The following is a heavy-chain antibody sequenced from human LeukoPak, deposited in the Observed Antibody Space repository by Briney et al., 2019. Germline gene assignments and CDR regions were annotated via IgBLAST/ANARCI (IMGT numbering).Heavy chain of an antibody. CDR2: IIPILGIA. Sequence: SVKVSCKASGGTFSSYAISWVRQAPGQGLEWMGRIIPILGIANYAQKFQGRVTITADKSTSTAYMELSRLRSDDTAVYYCARISSTFYHFDCWGQGTLVTVSS. D-gene: IGHD2/OR15-2a*01. CDR3: ARISSTFYHFDC. CDR1: GGTFSSYA. J-gene: IGHJ4*02. V-gene: IGHV1-69*04.